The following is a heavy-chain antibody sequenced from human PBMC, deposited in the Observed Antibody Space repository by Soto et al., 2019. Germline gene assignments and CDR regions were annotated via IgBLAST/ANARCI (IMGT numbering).Heavy chain of an antibody. CDR2: ISTFNGNT. J-gene: IGHJ4*02. D-gene: IGHD3-10*01. CDR1: GYTFTSYG. V-gene: IGHV1-18*01. CDR3: ARDRGSGRFDN. Sequence: GASVKVSCKASGYTFTSYGISWVRQAPGQGLEWMGWISTFNGNTQHTQKFHGRVTMTTDTSTSTAYMELRSLRSDDTALYYCARDRGSGRFDNWGQGALVTV.